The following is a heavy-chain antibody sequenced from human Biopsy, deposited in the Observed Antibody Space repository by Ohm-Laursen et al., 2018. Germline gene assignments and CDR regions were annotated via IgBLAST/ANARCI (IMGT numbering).Heavy chain of an antibody. CDR1: GFTFSSNG. D-gene: IGHD2-8*01. CDR3: AKCMTGGSNYYFHH. CDR2: IWYDGSNK. J-gene: IGHJ4*02. Sequence: SLRLSCTASGFTFSSNGMHWVRQAPGKGLEWVAAIWYDGSNKNYADSVKGRFTISRDNSKNTLYLQMNSLRGEDTAVYYCAKCMTGGSNYYFHHCGQGTLVTVSS. V-gene: IGHV3-33*06.